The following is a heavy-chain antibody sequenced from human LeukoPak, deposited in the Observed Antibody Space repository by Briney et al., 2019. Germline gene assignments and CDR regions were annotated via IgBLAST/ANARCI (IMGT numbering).Heavy chain of an antibody. CDR2: IIPILGIA. CDR1: GGTFSNYA. J-gene: IGHJ5*02. D-gene: IGHD3-16*01. V-gene: IGHV1-69*04. Sequence: AASVKVSCKASGGTFSNYAISWVRQAPGQGLEWMGRIIPILGIANYAQKFQGRVTITADKSTSTAYMELSSLRSEDTAVYYCGRSWGGSIPTNSFFDPWGQGTLVTVSS. CDR3: GRSWGGSIPTNSFFDP.